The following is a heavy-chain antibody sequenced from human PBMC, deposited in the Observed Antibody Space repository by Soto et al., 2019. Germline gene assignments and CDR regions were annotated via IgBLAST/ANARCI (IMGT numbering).Heavy chain of an antibody. CDR3: ARGSDGYNYNWLDP. V-gene: IGHV3-33*01. CDR2: IWYDGSNK. CDR1: GFTFSSYG. D-gene: IGHD5-12*01. Sequence: GGSLRLSCAASGFTFSSYGMHWVRQAPGKGLEWVAVIWYDGSNKYYADSVKGRFTISRDNSKNTLYLQMNSLRAEDTAVYYCARGSDGYNYNWLDPWGQGTLVTVYS. J-gene: IGHJ5*02.